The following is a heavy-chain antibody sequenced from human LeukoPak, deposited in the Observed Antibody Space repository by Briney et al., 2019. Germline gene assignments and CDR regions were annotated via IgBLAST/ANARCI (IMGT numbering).Heavy chain of an antibody. V-gene: IGHV1-2*02. CDR1: GYTFTGYY. D-gene: IGHD1-7*01. CDR3: ARVEDWNYWFDP. Sequence: ASVKVSCKASGYTFTGYYVHWVRQAPGQGLEWMGWINPNSGGTNYAQKFQGRVTMTRDTSISTAYMEPSRLRSDDTAVYYCARVEDWNYWFDPWGQGTLVTVSS. CDR2: INPNSGGT. J-gene: IGHJ5*02.